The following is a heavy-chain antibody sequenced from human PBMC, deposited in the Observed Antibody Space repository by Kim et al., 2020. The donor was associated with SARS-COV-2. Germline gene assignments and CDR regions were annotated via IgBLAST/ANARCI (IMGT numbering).Heavy chain of an antibody. D-gene: IGHD3-10*01. CDR3: ARRSGLNYYYGMDV. V-gene: IGHV4-39*01. Sequence: SETLSLTCTVSGGSISSSSYYWGWIRQPPGKGLEWIGSIYYSGSTYYNLSLKSRVTISVDTSKNQFSLKLSSVTAADTAVYYCARRSGLNYYYGMDVWGQGTTVTVSS. CDR1: GGSISSSSYY. J-gene: IGHJ6*02. CDR2: IYYSGST.